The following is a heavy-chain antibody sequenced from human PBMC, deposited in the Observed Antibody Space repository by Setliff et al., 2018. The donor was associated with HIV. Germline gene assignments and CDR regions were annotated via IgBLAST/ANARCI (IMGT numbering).Heavy chain of an antibody. CDR1: GFTFSNYA. CDR3: AKTCSGSGCYAYDI. CDR2: SGTNT. V-gene: IGHV3-23*01. D-gene: IGHD2-15*01. J-gene: IGHJ3*02. Sequence: GESLTISCAASGFTFSNYAMSWVRQAPGKGLEWVSDSGTNTYYADSVRGRFTISRYNSKNTLYLQMNSLRAEDTAVYYCAKTCSGSGCYAYDIWGQGTVVT.